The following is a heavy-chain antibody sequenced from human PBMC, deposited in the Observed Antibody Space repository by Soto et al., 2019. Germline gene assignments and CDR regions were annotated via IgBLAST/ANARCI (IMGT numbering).Heavy chain of an antibody. J-gene: IGHJ6*02. D-gene: IGHD6-25*01. CDR2: IYYSGST. V-gene: IGHV4-39*01. Sequence: AETLSLTCTVSGGSISSSSYYWGWIRQPPGKGLEWIGSIYYSGSTYYNPSLKSRVTISVDTSKNQFSLKLSSVTAADTAVYYCGRRSPPAGSYYYGMDGWGQRNPV. CDR1: GGSISSSSYY. CDR3: GRRSPPAGSYYYGMDG.